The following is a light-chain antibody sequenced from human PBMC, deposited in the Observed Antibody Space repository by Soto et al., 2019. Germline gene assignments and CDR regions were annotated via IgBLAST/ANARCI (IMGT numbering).Light chain of an antibody. V-gene: IGKV3-20*01. CDR1: QSVSSSF. J-gene: IGKJ4*01. CDR3: QQYDRSPLT. Sequence: IVLTQSPGTLSLSPGERATLSCRASQSVSSSFLAWYQQKPGQAPRLLIYGASSRATGIPERFSGSGSGTDFTLTISRLEPEDVAVYYCQQYDRSPLTFGGGTKVEIK. CDR2: GAS.